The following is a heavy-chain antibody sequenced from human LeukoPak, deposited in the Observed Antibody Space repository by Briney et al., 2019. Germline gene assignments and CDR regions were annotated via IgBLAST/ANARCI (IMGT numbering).Heavy chain of an antibody. CDR1: GGSFSGHY. Sequence: SETLSLTCAVYGGSFSGHYWSWIRQPPGKGLEWIGEIDHSGSTNYNPSLKSRVTMSVDTSKNQFSLKLSSVTAADTAVYYCARWDSSWSDAFDIWGQGTMVTVSS. J-gene: IGHJ3*02. D-gene: IGHD6-6*01. CDR2: IDHSGST. V-gene: IGHV4-34*01. CDR3: ARWDSSWSDAFDI.